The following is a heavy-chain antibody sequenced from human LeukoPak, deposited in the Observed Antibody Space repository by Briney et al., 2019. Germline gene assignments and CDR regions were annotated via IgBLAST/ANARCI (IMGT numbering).Heavy chain of an antibody. J-gene: IGHJ4*02. CDR1: GFTFGTFW. D-gene: IGHD5-18*01. Sequence: PGGSLRLSCAASGFTFGTFWMSWVRQAPGKGLEWVAVIRYDGSNKYYADSVKGRFTISRDNSKNTLYLQMNSLRAEDTAVYYCARDQGDTAMVLYYFDYWGQGTLVTVSS. V-gene: IGHV3-33*08. CDR3: ARDQGDTAMVLYYFDY. CDR2: IRYDGSNK.